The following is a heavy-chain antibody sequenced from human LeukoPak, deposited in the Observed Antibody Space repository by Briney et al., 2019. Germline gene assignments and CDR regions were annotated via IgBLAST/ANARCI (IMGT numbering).Heavy chain of an antibody. CDR3: ARDGTSVMVDFDY. D-gene: IGHD5-18*01. Sequence: GASVKVSCKASGYSFTGYYMYWVRQCPGQGLEWMGWINPNSGGTNYAQKFQGRVTMTRDTSISTAYMELSRLRSDDTAVYYCARDGTSVMVDFDYWAQGTLVTVSS. CDR1: GYSFTGYY. CDR2: INPNSGGT. J-gene: IGHJ4*02. V-gene: IGHV1-2*02.